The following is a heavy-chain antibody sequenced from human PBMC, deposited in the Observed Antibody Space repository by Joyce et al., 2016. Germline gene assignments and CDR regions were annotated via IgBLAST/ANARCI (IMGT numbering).Heavy chain of an antibody. J-gene: IGHJ3*02. Sequence: EVQLVESGGGLVKPGRSLRLSCVASGFPISSYSMTWVRQAPGKGPDWVSSISITSTYIYYADSMKGRFTISRDNAKSSLYLKMDSLRAEDTAVYYCARAASLWFGELLGVDALDMWGQGTMVTVSS. D-gene: IGHD3-10*01. CDR3: ARAASLWFGELLGVDALDM. V-gene: IGHV3-21*01. CDR1: GFPISSYS. CDR2: ISITSTYI.